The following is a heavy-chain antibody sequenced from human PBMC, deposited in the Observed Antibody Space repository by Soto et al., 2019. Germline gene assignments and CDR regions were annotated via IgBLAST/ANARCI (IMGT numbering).Heavy chain of an antibody. V-gene: IGHV4-61*01. J-gene: IGHJ4*02. Sequence: SETLSLTCTVSGGSFKSGSYSWSWIRQPPGKGLEWIGYVYHTGRTSYNPSLKSRVSISVDTSKNQFSLNLDSVTAADTAVYFCARDFAYFDSWGQGTLVTVSS. CDR3: ARDFAYFDS. CDR2: VYHTGRT. CDR1: GGSFKSGSYS. D-gene: IGHD3-3*01.